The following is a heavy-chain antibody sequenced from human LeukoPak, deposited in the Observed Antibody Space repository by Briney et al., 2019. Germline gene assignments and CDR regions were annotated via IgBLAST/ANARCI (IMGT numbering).Heavy chain of an antibody. Sequence: PSQTLSLTCTVSGGSISSGGYYWSWIRQHPGKGLEWIGYIYYSGSTYYNPSLKSRVTISVDTSKNQFSLKLSSVTAADTAVYYCAREAAMDDFWSGPDYWGQGTLATVSS. J-gene: IGHJ4*02. CDR1: GGSISSGGYY. V-gene: IGHV4-31*03. CDR3: AREAAMDDFWSGPDY. CDR2: IYYSGST. D-gene: IGHD3-3*01.